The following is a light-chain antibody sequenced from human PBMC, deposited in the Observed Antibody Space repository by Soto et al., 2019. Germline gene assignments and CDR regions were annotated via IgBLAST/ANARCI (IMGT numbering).Light chain of an antibody. CDR1: SSDIGGYDY. V-gene: IGLV2-14*03. Sequence: QSALTQPASVSGSPGQSITISRTGTSSDIGGYDYVSWYQQYPGRAPKLIIFDVSDRPSGISDRFSGSKSGNTASLTISGLQAEDEADYYCTSYTSSTAVLFGGGTKVTVL. CDR2: DVS. CDR3: TSYTSSTAVL. J-gene: IGLJ2*01.